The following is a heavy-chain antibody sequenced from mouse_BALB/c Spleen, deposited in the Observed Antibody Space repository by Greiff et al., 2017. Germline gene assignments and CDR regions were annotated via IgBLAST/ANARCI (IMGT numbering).Heavy chain of an antibody. CDR3: TTICYGYDGFDY. V-gene: IGHV1S22*01. CDR2: IYPGSGST. J-gene: IGHJ2*01. CDR1: GYTFTSYW. Sequence: LQQPGSELVRPGASVKLSCKASGYTFTSYWMHWVKQRPGQGLEWIGNIYPGSGSTNYDEKFKSKATLTVDTSSSTAYMQLSSLTSEDSAVYYCTTICYGYDGFDYWGQGTTLTVSS. D-gene: IGHD2-2*01.